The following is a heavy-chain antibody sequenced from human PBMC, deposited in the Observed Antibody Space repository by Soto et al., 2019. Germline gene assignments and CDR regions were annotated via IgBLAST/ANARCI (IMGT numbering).Heavy chain of an antibody. J-gene: IGHJ6*02. CDR3: ARGAPSHYYFFALDV. Sequence: QAHLVQSGAEVKKPGASVKVSCRAFGYRFTDYYLHWVRQAPGQGLDWMGWIKPSTGGASYAEKFQAGVIMTSATSMNTVYLEMSNLTSDDTALYFCARGAPSHYYFFALDVWGPGTPVTVSS. V-gene: IGHV1-2*02. CDR1: GYRFTDYY. CDR2: IKPSTGGA. D-gene: IGHD1-26*01.